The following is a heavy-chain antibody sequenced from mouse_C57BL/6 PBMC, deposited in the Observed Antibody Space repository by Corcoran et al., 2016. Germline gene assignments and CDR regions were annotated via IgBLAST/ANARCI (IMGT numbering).Heavy chain of an antibody. J-gene: IGHJ2*01. D-gene: IGHD1-1*01. CDR1: GYTFTSYW. Sequence: QVQLQQPGAELVRPGSSVKLSCEASGYTFTSYWMHWVKQRPIQGLEWIGNIDPSDSETHYNQKFKDKATLTVDKSSSTAYMQLSSLTSEDSAVYYCARLDYYGSSYDYWGQGTTLTVSS. CDR3: ARLDYYGSSYDY. CDR2: IDPSDSET. V-gene: IGHV1-52*01.